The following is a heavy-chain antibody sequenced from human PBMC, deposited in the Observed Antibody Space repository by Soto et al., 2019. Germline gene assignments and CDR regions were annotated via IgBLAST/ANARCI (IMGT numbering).Heavy chain of an antibody. CDR3: ATTYSRY. J-gene: IGHJ4*02. CDR1: LYIFTSHW. V-gene: IGHV5-10-1*01. Sequence: PGEPLEIFCKGSLYIFTSHWNSWVRQMPGKGQEWMERSDPSVSDTNNSPSFQGNVTISADKSISTAYLKWGSLKASDTAMYYCATTYSRYWGQGTLVTVSS. D-gene: IGHD4-4*01. CDR2: SDPSVSDT.